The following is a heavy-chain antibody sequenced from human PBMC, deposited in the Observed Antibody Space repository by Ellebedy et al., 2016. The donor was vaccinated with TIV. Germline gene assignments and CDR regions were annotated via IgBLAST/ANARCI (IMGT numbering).Heavy chain of an antibody. J-gene: IGHJ4*02. CDR1: GFTFSSYA. V-gene: IGHV3-23*01. CDR3: AKDQDYDILTGTFDY. Sequence: GESLKISXAASGFTFSSYAMSWVRQAPGKGLEWVSAISGSGGSTYYADSVKGRFTISRDNSKNTLYLQMNSLRAEDTAVYYCAKDQDYDILTGTFDYWGQGTLVTVSS. CDR2: ISGSGGST. D-gene: IGHD3-9*01.